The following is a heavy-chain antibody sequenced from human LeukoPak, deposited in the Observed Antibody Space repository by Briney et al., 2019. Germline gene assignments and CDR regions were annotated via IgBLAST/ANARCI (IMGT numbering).Heavy chain of an antibody. V-gene: IGHV3-74*01. D-gene: IGHD3-22*01. CDR1: GFTFSNYW. J-gene: IGHJ4*02. Sequence: GGSLRLSCAASGFTFSNYWMHWVRQAPGKGLVWVPRINSDGSSPGYADFVKGRFTISRDNAKNTVYLQMNSLRVEDTAVYYCARDRIEDYDSTGYPAYWGQGALVTVSS. CDR2: INSDGSSP. CDR3: ARDRIEDYDSTGYPAY.